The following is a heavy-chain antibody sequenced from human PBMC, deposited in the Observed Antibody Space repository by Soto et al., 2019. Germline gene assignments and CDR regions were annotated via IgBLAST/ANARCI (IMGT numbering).Heavy chain of an antibody. D-gene: IGHD2-2*01. CDR2: IYTSGST. CDR3: ARGFGGYCSSASCYRGYGMDV. Sequence: SETLSLTCTVSGGSISSYYWSWIRQPAGKGLEWIGRIYTSGSTNYNPSLKSRVTMSVDTSKNQFSLKLSSVTAADTAVYYCARGFGGYCSSASCYRGYGMDVWGQGTTVTVSS. CDR1: GGSISSYY. J-gene: IGHJ6*02. V-gene: IGHV4-4*07.